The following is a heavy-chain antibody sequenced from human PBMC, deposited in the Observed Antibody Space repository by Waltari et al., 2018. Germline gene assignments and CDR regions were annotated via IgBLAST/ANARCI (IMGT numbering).Heavy chain of an antibody. Sequence: EVKLVESGGGLVKPGGSLRLSCAAHGFSFSIYPMSWVRQAPGKGLEWVAFISVNSEYIFYADSVRGLFTISRDNAKNSLYLQMNSLTAEDTAVYYCASLASIWGQGTLVTVSS. J-gene: IGHJ4*02. CDR2: ISVNSEYI. V-gene: IGHV3-21*02. CDR1: GFSFSIYP. CDR3: ASLASI. D-gene: IGHD3-3*02.